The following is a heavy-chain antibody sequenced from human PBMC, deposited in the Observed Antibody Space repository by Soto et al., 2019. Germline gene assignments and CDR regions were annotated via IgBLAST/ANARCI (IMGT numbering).Heavy chain of an antibody. D-gene: IGHD4-17*01. CDR3: ARDRDYGDYGGDCYFDL. Sequence: EVQLVESGGGLMKPGGSRRLSSAASGFTFSNYSMNWVREAPGKGLERVAYISSSSSTIYYADSVKGRFTISRDNAKNSLYLQINSLRDEDTAVYYCARDRDYGDYGGDCYFDLWGRGTLVTVSS. CDR2: ISSSSSTI. J-gene: IGHJ2*01. CDR1: GFTFSNYS. V-gene: IGHV3-48*02.